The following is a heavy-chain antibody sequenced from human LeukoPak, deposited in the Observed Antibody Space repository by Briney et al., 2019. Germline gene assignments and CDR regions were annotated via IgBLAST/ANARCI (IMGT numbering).Heavy chain of an antibody. CDR1: GYTFTGYY. CDR2: INPNSGGT. Sequence: ASVKVSCKASGYTFTGYYMHWVRQAPGQGLEWMGWINPNSGGTNYAQKFQGRVTMTRDTSISTAYMELSRLRSDDTAVYYCARVGMGYCSSTSCYDYWGQGTLVTVSP. J-gene: IGHJ4*02. CDR3: ARVGMGYCSSTSCYDY. D-gene: IGHD2-2*01. V-gene: IGHV1-2*02.